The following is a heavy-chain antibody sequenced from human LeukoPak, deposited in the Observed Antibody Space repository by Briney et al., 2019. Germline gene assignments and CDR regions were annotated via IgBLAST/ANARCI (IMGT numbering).Heavy chain of an antibody. Sequence: GGSLRLSCAASGFTFSSYAMSWVRQAPGKGLEWVSAISGSGGSTYYADSVEGRFTISRDYSKNTLYLQMNSLRAEDTAVYYCAKFVDGWLVSTGFVYWGQGTLVTVSS. CDR3: AKFVDGWLVSTGFVY. CDR2: ISGSGGST. J-gene: IGHJ4*02. CDR1: GFTFSSYA. D-gene: IGHD6-19*01. V-gene: IGHV3-23*01.